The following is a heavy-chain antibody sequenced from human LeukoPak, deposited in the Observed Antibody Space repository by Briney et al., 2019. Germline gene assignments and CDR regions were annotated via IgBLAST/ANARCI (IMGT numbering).Heavy chain of an antibody. J-gene: IGHJ4*02. CDR3: ARRDRAFDPGDPFDY. CDR2: IYYSGST. Sequence: PSETLSLTCTVSGGSISSSSYYWGWIRQPPGTGLEWIGSIYYSGSTYYNPSLKSRVTISVDTSKNQFSLKLSSVTAADTAVYYCARRDRAFDPGDPFDYWGQGTLVTVSS. V-gene: IGHV4-39*01. D-gene: IGHD3-16*01. CDR1: GGSISSSSYY.